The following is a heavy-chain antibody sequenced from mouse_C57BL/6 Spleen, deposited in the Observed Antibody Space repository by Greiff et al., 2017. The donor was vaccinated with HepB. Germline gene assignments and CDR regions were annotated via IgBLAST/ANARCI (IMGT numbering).Heavy chain of an antibody. V-gene: IGHV1-59*01. CDR2: IDPSDSYT. CDR3: APRSSGSLYYFDY. J-gene: IGHJ2*01. Sequence: QVQLQQPGAELVRPGTSVKLSCKASGYTFTSYWMHWVKQRPGQGLEWIGVIDPSDSYTNYNQKFKGKATLTVDTSSSTAYMQLSSLTSEDSAVYYCAPRSSGSLYYFDYWGQGTTLTVSS. D-gene: IGHD3-2*02. CDR1: GYTFTSYW.